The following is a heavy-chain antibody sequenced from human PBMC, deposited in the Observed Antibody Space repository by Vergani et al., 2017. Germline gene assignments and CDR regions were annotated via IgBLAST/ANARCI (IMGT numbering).Heavy chain of an antibody. Sequence: QVQLQESGPGLVKPSQTLSLTCPVSGGPISSGDYYWSWIRQPPGKGLEWIGYIYYSGSTCYNPSLKSRVTISVDTSKNQFSLKLSSVTAADTAVYYCARGIAAAGRRGSFDYWGQGTLVTVSS. D-gene: IGHD6-13*01. CDR3: ARGIAAAGRRGSFDY. V-gene: IGHV4-30-4*08. J-gene: IGHJ4*02. CDR2: IYYSGST. CDR1: GGPISSGDYY.